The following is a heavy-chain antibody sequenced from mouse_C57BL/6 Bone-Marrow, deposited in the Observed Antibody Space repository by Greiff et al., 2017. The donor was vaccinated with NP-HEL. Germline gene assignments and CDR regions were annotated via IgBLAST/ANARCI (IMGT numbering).Heavy chain of an antibody. J-gene: IGHJ3*01. CDR2: IDPSDSYP. Sequence: QVHVKQPGAELVMPGASVKLSCKASGYTFTSYWLHWVKQRPGQGLEWIGEIDPSDSYPNYNQKFKGKSTLTVDKSSSTAYMQLSSLTSEDSAVYYCARDGGFAYWGQGTLVTVSA. D-gene: IGHD2-3*01. CDR3: ARDGGFAY. V-gene: IGHV1-69*01. CDR1: GYTFTSYW.